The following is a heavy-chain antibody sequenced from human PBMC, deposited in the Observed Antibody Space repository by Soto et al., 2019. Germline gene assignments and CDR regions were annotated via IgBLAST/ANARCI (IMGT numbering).Heavy chain of an antibody. Sequence: TSVKVACKASGYTFTNYGISWVRQAPGQGLEWMGWITDYNGNTNYAQKLQGRVTMTTDTSTSTAYMELRSLRSDDTAVYYCAREFLVTAATYYVMDVWGQGTTVIVSS. D-gene: IGHD2-2*01. J-gene: IGHJ6*02. V-gene: IGHV1-18*04. CDR2: ITDYNGNT. CDR3: AREFLVTAATYYVMDV. CDR1: GYTFTNYG.